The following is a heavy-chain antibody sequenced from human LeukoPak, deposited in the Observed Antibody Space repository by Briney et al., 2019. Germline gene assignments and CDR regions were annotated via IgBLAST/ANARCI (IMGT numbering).Heavy chain of an antibody. Sequence: GESLKISCKGSGYSFTSYWIGWVRQMPGKGLEWMGRIDPSDSYTNYSPSFQGHVTISADKSISTAYLQWSSLKASDTAMYYCARHRPGYCSSTSCYEWGQGTLVTVSS. D-gene: IGHD2-2*03. CDR2: IDPSDSYT. V-gene: IGHV5-10-1*01. CDR1: GYSFTSYW. J-gene: IGHJ4*02. CDR3: ARHRPGYCSSTSCYE.